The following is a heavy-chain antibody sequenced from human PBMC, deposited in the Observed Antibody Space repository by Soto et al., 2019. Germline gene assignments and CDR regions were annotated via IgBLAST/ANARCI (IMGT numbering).Heavy chain of an antibody. J-gene: IGHJ5*02. Sequence: SSETLSLTCTVSGGSISSNYWSWIRQSPGKGLEWVGYILYSGSASYNPSLQSRVTISLDTSKNQISLKLNSVTAADTAVHSCARVAIAVADYWFDPWGQGTLVTVSS. V-gene: IGHV4-59*01. D-gene: IGHD6-19*01. CDR3: ARVAIAVADYWFDP. CDR1: GGSISSNY. CDR2: ILYSGSA.